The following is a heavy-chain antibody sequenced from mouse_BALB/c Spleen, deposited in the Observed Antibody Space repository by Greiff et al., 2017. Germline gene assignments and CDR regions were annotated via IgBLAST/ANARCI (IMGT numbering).Heavy chain of an antibody. V-gene: IGHV2-2*02. D-gene: IGHD1-1*01. Sequence: QVQLKESGPGLVQPSQSLSITCTVSGFSLTSYGVHWVRQSPGKGLEWLGVIWSGGSTDYNAAFISRLSISKDNSKSQVFFKMNSLQANDTAIYYCARKDYGSSYDAMDYWGQGTSVTVSS. CDR1: GFSLTSYG. J-gene: IGHJ4*01. CDR3: ARKDYGSSYDAMDY. CDR2: IWSGGST.